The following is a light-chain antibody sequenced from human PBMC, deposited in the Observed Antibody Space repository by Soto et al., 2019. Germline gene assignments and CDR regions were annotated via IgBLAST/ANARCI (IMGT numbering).Light chain of an antibody. J-gene: IGKJ4*01. V-gene: IGKV3-20*01. CDR3: HQYGSSRLT. CDR2: GAS. CDR1: QSVSSSY. Sequence: EIVLTQSPGTLSLSPGERATLSCRASQSVSSSYLAWYQPKPGQAPRLLIYGASSRATGIPDRFSGSGSGTDFTLTISRLEPEDFSVYYCHQYGSSRLTFGGGTKVEIK.